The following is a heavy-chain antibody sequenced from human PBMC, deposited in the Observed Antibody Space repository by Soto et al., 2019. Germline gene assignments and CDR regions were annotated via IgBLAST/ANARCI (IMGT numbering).Heavy chain of an antibody. Sequence: QVQLVESGGGVVQPGRSLRLSCAASGFTFSRYTMHWVRQAPGKGLEWVAVTSYDGSNKYYADSVKGRFTISRDNSKNTLYLQMNSLRAEDTAVYYCARSSTVTTPLDYWGQGTLLNDSS. CDR2: TSYDGSNK. V-gene: IGHV3-30-3*01. CDR3: ARSSTVTTPLDY. D-gene: IGHD4-17*01. J-gene: IGHJ4*02. CDR1: GFTFSRYT.